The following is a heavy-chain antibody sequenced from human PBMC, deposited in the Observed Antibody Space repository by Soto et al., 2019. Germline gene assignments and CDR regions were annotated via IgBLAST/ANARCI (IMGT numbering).Heavy chain of an antibody. V-gene: IGHV1-3*01. J-gene: IGHJ4*02. CDR3: ARVPNYYDSSGYYYDY. Sequence: GASVKVSCKASGYTFTSYAMHWVRQAPGQRLEWMGWINAGNGNTKYSQKFQGRVTITRDTSASTAYMELSSLRSEDTAVYYCARVPNYYDSSGYYYDYWGQGTLVTVSS. CDR2: INAGNGNT. CDR1: GYTFTSYA. D-gene: IGHD3-22*01.